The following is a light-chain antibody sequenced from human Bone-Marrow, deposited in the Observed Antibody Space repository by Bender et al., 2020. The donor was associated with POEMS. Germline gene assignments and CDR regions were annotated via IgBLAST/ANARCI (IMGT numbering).Light chain of an antibody. CDR3: VAWDARLNGWV. CDR2: EVN. CDR1: SSDIGGYNY. V-gene: IGLV2-8*01. Sequence: QSALTQPASVSGSPGQSVTISCTGTSSDIGGYNYVSWYQQYPGKAPKLIIYEVNERPSGVPDRFSGSKSGTSASLAITGLQSDDEAIYFCVAWDARLNGWVFGGGTKLTVL. J-gene: IGLJ3*02.